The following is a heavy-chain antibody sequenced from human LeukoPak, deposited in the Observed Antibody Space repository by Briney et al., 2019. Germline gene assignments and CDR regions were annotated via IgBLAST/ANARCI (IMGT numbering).Heavy chain of an antibody. V-gene: IGHV3-15*01. CDR1: GFTFSDAW. CDR3: ARDKWNDDDDSHFDY. D-gene: IGHD1-1*01. CDR2: IQSKTDGGPT. Sequence: GGSLRLSCATSGFTFSDAWMSWVRQAPGKGLEWVGRIQSKTDGGPTDYAAPVKGRFTISRDDSKNTLYLQMNSLRAEDTAVYYCARDKWNDDDDSHFDYWGQGTLVTVSS. J-gene: IGHJ4*02.